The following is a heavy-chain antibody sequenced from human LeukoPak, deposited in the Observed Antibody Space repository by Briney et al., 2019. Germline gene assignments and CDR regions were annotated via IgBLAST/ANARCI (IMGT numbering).Heavy chain of an antibody. D-gene: IGHD6-19*01. CDR2: TRNKANSYTT. V-gene: IGHV3-72*01. CDR3: ATSGLSSGSGAFDI. Sequence: GGSLRLSCAASGFTFSDHYMGWVRQAPGKGLERVGRTRNKANSYTTEYAASVKGRFTISRDDSKNSLYLQMNSLKTEDTAVYYCATSGLSSGSGAFDIWGQGTMVTVSS. CDR1: GFTFSDHY. J-gene: IGHJ3*02.